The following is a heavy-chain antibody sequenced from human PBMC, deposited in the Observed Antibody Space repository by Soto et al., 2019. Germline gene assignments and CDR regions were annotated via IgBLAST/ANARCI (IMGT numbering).Heavy chain of an antibody. J-gene: IGHJ4*02. Sequence: PSVKVSCKASGYTFTGYYMHWVRQAPGQGLEWMGWINPNSGGTNYAQKFQGRVTMTRDTSISTAYMELSRLRSDDTAVYYCARVSSQYYYDSSGYYYWGQGTLVTVSS. CDR2: INPNSGGT. D-gene: IGHD3-22*01. V-gene: IGHV1-2*02. CDR3: ARVSSQYYYDSSGYYY. CDR1: GYTFTGYY.